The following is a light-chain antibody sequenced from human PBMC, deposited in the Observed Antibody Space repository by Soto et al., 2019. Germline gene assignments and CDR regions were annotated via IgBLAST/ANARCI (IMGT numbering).Light chain of an antibody. Sequence: QSALTQPPSASGSPEQSVTISCTGTSSDVGAYNSVSWYQHYPGKAPKLLIYEVSKRPSGVPDRFSGSKSGNTASLTVSGLQAEDEAYYYCSSYAGGTNVVFGGGTQLTVL. CDR3: SSYAGGTNVV. CDR1: SSDVGAYNS. V-gene: IGLV2-8*01. CDR2: EVS. J-gene: IGLJ2*01.